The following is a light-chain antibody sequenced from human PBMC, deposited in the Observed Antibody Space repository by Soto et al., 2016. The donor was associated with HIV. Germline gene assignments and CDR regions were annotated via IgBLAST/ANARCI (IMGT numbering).Light chain of an antibody. V-gene: IGLV3-21*01. J-gene: IGLJ1*01. CDR1: DIGSKS. CDR2: DDD. Sequence: SYELPQPPSVSVAPGKTARITCGGNDIGSKSVHWYQQKPGQAPVLVVYDDDDRPSGIPERSSGSNSVNTASLTITGAQAEDEADYYCNSRDSSDNHNYVFGTETKVTVL. CDR3: NSRDSSDNHNYV.